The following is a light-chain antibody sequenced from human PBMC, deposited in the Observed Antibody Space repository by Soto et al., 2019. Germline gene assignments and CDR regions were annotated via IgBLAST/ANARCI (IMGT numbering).Light chain of an antibody. CDR2: GAS. CDR3: QQYNNWPPAIT. CDR1: QSVGSN. J-gene: IGKJ5*01. Sequence: EIVMTQSPATLSVSLGERATLSCRASQSVGSNLAWYQQKPGQAPRLLIYGASTRATGIPARFSGSGSGTEFTLTISSLQSEDFAVYYCQQYNNWPPAITFGQGTPLEIK. V-gene: IGKV3-15*01.